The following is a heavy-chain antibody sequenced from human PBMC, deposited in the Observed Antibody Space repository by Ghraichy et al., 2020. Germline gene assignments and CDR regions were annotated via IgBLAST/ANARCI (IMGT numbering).Heavy chain of an antibody. V-gene: IGHV2-70*01. CDR1: GFSLSTSGMC. Sequence: SGPTLVKPTQTLTLTCTFSGFSLSTSGMCVSWIRQPPGKALEWLALIDWDDDKYYSTSLKTRLTISKDTSKNQVVLTMTNMDPVDTATYYCARMVRGVEYYYYYYGMDVWGQGTTVTVSS. J-gene: IGHJ6*02. D-gene: IGHD3-10*01. CDR2: IDWDDDK. CDR3: ARMVRGVEYYYYYYGMDV.